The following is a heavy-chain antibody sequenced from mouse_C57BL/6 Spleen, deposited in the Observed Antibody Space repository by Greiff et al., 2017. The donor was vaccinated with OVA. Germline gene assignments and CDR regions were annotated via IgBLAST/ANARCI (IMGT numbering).Heavy chain of an antibody. Sequence: QVQLQQSGPGLVQPSQSLSITCTVSGFSLTSYGVHWVRQSPGKGLEWLGVIWRGGSTDYNAAFMSRLSITKDNSKSQVFFKMNSLQADDTAIYYCAKNPEGYDWYFDVWGTGTTVTVSS. V-gene: IGHV2-5*01. CDR1: GFSLTSYG. J-gene: IGHJ1*03. D-gene: IGHD2-2*01. CDR2: IWRGGST. CDR3: AKNPEGYDWYFDV.